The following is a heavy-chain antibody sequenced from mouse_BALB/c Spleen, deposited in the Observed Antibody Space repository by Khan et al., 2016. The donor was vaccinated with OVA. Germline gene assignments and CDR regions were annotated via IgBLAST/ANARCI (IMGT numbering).Heavy chain of an antibody. D-gene: IGHD1-1*01. CDR2: ISYSGST. V-gene: IGHV3-2*02. J-gene: IGHJ1*01. Sequence: EVQLQESGPGLVKPSQSLSLTCTVTGYSITSDYAWNWIRQFPGNKLEWMGYISYSGSTGYNPSLKSRLSITRATSNNQFFLQLNSVTTEDTARYYCARRYYYGHWYFDVWGAGTTVTVSS. CDR1: GYSITSDYA. CDR3: ARRYYYGHWYFDV.